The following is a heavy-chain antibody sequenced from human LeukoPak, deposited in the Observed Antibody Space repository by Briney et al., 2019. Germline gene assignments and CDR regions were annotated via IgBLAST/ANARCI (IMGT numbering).Heavy chain of an antibody. D-gene: IGHD2-2*01. CDR2: IYYSGST. CDR3: ARYCSSTSCYDY. CDR1: GGSISSYY. Sequence: PSETLSLTCTVSGGSISSYYWSWIRQRPGKGLEWIGYIYYSGSTNYNPSLKSRVTISVDTSKNQFSLKLSSVTAADTAVYYCARYCSSTSCYDYWGQGTLVTVSS. J-gene: IGHJ4*02. V-gene: IGHV4-59*01.